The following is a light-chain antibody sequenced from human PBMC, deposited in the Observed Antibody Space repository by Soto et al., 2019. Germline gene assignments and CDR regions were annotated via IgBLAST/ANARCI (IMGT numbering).Light chain of an antibody. V-gene: IGLV2-14*01. CDR1: SSDVGGYNY. J-gene: IGLJ1*01. CDR3: SSYTSSSTYV. Sequence: QSALTQPASVSGSPGQSITISCTGTSSDVGGYNYVSWYQQHPGKAPKLMIYEVSNRPSGVSNRFSVSKSGNTASLTISGLQDEDEADYYCSSYTSSSTYVFGTGTKLTVL. CDR2: EVS.